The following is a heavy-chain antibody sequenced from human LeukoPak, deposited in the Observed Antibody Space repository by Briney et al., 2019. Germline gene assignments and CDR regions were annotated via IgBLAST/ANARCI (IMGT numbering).Heavy chain of an antibody. CDR1: GFTVSSNY. CDR3: ARGFTIFGVVSDY. D-gene: IGHD3-3*01. V-gene: IGHV3-66*01. J-gene: IGHJ4*02. CDR2: IYSGGST. Sequence: GGSLRLSCAASGFTVSSNYMSWVRQAPGKGLEWVSVIYSGGSTYYADSVKGRFTIPRDNSKNTLYLQMNSLRAEDTAVYYCARGFTIFGVVSDYWGQGTLVTVSS.